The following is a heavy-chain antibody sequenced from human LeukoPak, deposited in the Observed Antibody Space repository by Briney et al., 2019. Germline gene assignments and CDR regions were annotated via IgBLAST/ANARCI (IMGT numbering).Heavy chain of an antibody. CDR1: GGTFSSYA. J-gene: IGHJ4*02. Sequence: ASVKVSCKASGGTFSSYAISWVRQAPGQGLEWMGGIIPIFGTANYAQKFQGRVTITADESTSTAYMEPSSLRSEDTAVYYCARSGDYAKIFDYWGQGTLVTVSS. CDR2: IIPIFGTA. D-gene: IGHD4-17*01. V-gene: IGHV1-69*13. CDR3: ARSGDYAKIFDY.